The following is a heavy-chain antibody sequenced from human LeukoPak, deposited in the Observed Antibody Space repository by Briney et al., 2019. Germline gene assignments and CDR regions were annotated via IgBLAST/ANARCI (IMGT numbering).Heavy chain of an antibody. CDR1: GGSISSGSYY. CDR2: IYTSGST. V-gene: IGHV4-61*02. J-gene: IGHJ4*02. Sequence: SQTLSLTCTVSGGSISSGSYYWSWIRQPAGKGLEWIGRIYTSGSTNYNPSLKSRVTISVDTSKNQFSLKLSSVTAADTVVYYCAGVGGYYRVDYWGQGTLVTVSS. CDR3: AGVGGYYRVDY. D-gene: IGHD3-22*01.